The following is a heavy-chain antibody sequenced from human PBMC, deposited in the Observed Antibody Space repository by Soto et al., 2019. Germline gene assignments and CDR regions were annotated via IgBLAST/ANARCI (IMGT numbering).Heavy chain of an antibody. CDR2: IFANGHT. J-gene: IGHJ5*02. CDR3: VASLAASGLNWLDP. D-gene: IGHD6-13*01. V-gene: IGHV4-4*07. Sequence: ETLSLTCIVSGGSISEKYWNWVRQPPGKGLEWIGLIFANGHTDYNPSLKSRVTMSVDASKNQFSLRLTSMTAADTAVYYCVASLAASGLNWLDPWDRGTLVTVSS. CDR1: GGSISEKY.